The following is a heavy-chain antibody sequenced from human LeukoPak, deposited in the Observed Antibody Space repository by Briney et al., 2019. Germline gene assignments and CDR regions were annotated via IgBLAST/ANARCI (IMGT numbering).Heavy chain of an antibody. D-gene: IGHD6-13*01. Sequence: ASVKVSCKASGYTFTSYDINWVRQATGQGLEWMGWMNPNSGNTGYAQKFQGRVTMTRNTSISTAYMELSSLRSEDTAVYYCARGVSVYSSSWFDAFDIWGQGTMVTVSS. CDR3: ARGVSVYSSSWFDAFDI. CDR2: MNPNSGNT. V-gene: IGHV1-8*01. CDR1: GYTFTSYD. J-gene: IGHJ3*02.